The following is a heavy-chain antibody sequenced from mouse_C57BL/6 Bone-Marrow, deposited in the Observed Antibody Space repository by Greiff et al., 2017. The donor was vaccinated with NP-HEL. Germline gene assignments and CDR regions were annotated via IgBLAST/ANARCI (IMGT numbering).Heavy chain of an antibody. D-gene: IGHD2-4*01. CDR1: GYTFTSYG. V-gene: IGHV1-81*01. CDR3: ARWIYYDYHYAMDY. J-gene: IGHJ4*01. CDR2: IYPRSGNT. Sequence: VKLLESGAELARPGASVKLSCKASGYTFTSYGISWVKQRTGQGLEWIGEIYPRSGNTYYNEKFKGKATLTADKSSGTAYMELRSLTSEASAVYFCARWIYYDYHYAMDYWGQGTSVTVSA.